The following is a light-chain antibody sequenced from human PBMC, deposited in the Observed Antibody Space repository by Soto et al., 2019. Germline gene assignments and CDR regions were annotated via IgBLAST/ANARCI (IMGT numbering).Light chain of an antibody. J-gene: IGLJ2*01. CDR3: SSYGGNNNML. V-gene: IGLV2-8*01. CDR1: DNDVGNYNF. CDR2: EVT. Sequence: QSALTQTPSASGSPGQSVTISCTGTDNDVGNYNFVSWYQQHPGKAPKLIIYEVTKRPSGVPARFSGSKSGNAASLTVSGLQAEDEADYYCSSYGGNNNMLFGGGTKVTVL.